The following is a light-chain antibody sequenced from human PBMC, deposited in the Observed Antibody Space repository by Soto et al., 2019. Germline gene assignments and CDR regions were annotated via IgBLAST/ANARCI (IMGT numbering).Light chain of an antibody. Sequence: EIVMAQSPATLSVSPGERATLSCRASQSVSSNLAWYQQKPGQGPRLLIYGASTRATGIPARFSGSGSGTEFPLTISSLQSEDFAVYYCQHYNNWPRTFGQGTKVEIK. V-gene: IGKV3-15*01. CDR1: QSVSSN. CDR3: QHYNNWPRT. CDR2: GAS. J-gene: IGKJ1*01.